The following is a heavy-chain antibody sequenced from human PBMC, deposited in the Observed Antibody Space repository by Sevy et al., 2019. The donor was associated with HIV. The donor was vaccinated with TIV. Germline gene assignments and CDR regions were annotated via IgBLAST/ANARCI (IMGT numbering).Heavy chain of an antibody. CDR3: AREGPLGKSEDWYLDL. D-gene: IGHD7-27*01. Sequence: GGSLRLSCAGAGYIFNNYGIHRVRQAPDQGLEWLAVISDDGTNKYYADSVKGRFTLSRDNSKNTVYLQMNSLRAEDTALYYCAREGPLGKSEDWYLDLWGRGTLVTVSS. CDR2: ISDDGTNK. V-gene: IGHV3-30*03. J-gene: IGHJ2*01. CDR1: GYIFNNYG.